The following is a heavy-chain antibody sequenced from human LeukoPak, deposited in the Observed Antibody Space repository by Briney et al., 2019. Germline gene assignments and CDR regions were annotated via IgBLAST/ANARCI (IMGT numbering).Heavy chain of an antibody. CDR1: GDSINNYY. V-gene: IGHV4-59*12. D-gene: IGHD3-3*01. J-gene: IGHJ3*02. CDR2: IYYSGTT. CDR3: ARRNYDFWSGYYKAFDI. Sequence: SETLSLTCTVSGDSINNYYWSWIRQSPGKGLEWIGYIYYSGTTNYNPSLKSRVTISADTSKNQFPLKLSSVTAADTAVYYCARRNYDFWSGYYKAFDIWGQGTMVTVSS.